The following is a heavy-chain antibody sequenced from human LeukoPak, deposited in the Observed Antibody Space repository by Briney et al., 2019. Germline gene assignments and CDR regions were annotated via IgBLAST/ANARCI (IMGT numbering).Heavy chain of an antibody. J-gene: IGHJ3*02. CDR2: IYYSGST. V-gene: IGHV4-59*01. CDR3: ARDYYDRNDACDI. D-gene: IGHD3-22*01. CDR1: GGSISSYY. Sequence: SETLSLTCTVSGGSISSYYWSWIRQPPGKGLEWIGYIYYSGSTNYNPSLKSRVTISVDTSKNQFSLKLSSVTAADTAVYYCARDYYDRNDACDIWGQGTMVTVSS.